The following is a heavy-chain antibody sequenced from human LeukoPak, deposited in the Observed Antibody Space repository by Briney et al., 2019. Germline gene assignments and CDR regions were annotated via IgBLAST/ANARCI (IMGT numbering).Heavy chain of an antibody. V-gene: IGHV1-46*01. Sequence: ASVKVSCKVSGYTLTELSIHWVRQAPGQGLEWMGIINPSGGSTSYAQKFQGRVTMTRDMSTSTVHMELSSLRAEDTAVYYCARSEAAPWEWRASSSWKVSGHNWFDPWGQGTLVTVSS. CDR3: ARSEAAPWEWRASSSWKVSGHNWFDP. CDR1: GYTLTELS. CDR2: INPSGGST. J-gene: IGHJ5*02. D-gene: IGHD6-13*01.